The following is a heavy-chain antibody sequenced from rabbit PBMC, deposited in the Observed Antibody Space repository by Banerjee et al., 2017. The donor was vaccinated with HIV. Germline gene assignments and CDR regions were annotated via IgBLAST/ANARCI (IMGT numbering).Heavy chain of an antibody. J-gene: IGHJ4*01. Sequence: QEQLEESGGGLVKPGGTLTLTCKASGIDFSGYYYMCWVRQAPGKGLELIGCIVTGSGSTWYASWVNGRFTISRSTSLNTVDLKMTSLTAADTATYFCARGVGSSGYPYYFNLWGPGTLVTVS. V-gene: IGHV1S43*01. CDR1: GIDFSGYYY. D-gene: IGHD1-1*01. CDR2: IVTGSGST. CDR3: ARGVGSSGYPYYFNL.